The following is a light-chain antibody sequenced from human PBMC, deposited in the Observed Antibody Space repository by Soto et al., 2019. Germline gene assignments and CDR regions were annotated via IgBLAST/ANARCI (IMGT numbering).Light chain of an antibody. CDR1: QTISYW. Sequence: DIQMTQSPSTLSASVGDRVTITCRASQTISYWLAWYQQKPGKAPTVLIYQASVLESGVPSRFSGSGSGTEFTLTIDSLQPDDFATYYCQQYNSYSITFGGGTKVEMK. CDR2: QAS. J-gene: IGKJ4*01. CDR3: QQYNSYSIT. V-gene: IGKV1-5*03.